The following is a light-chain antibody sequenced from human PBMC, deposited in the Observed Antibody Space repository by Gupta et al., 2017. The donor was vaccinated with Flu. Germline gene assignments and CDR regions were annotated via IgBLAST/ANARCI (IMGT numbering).Light chain of an antibody. CDR3: HQFAGSPQT. CDR2: VAS. CDR1: QIISTSS. J-gene: IGKJ1*01. V-gene: IGKV3-20*01. Sequence: EIVLTQSSGTLSLSPGETASLSCRASQIISTSSFAWYQQKPGQAPRLLIFVASSRATGIPDRFSGRGSGTDFTLTISRLEPEDFAVYYCHQFAGSPQTFGQGTRVQIK.